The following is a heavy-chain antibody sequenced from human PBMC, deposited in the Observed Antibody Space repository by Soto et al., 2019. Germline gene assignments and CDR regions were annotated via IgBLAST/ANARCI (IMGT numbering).Heavy chain of an antibody. CDR1: GFNFDDYA. Sequence: EVQLVESGGGLVQPGRSLRLSCAASGFNFDDYAMHWVRQAPGKGLEWVSGISWNSGSIGYADSVKGRFTISRDNAKNSLYLQMNSLRAEETALYYCANDIGSYCGGYCYSRYYYGMDVWGQGTTVTVSS. V-gene: IGHV3-9*01. J-gene: IGHJ6*02. CDR2: ISWNSGSI. D-gene: IGHD2-21*02. CDR3: ANDIGSYCGGYCYSRYYYGMDV.